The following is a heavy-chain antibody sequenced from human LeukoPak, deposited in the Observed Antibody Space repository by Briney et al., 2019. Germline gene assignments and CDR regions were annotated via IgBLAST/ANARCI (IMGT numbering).Heavy chain of an antibody. CDR3: ARDEAIFGAGYYYGMDV. V-gene: IGHV4-31*03. Sequence: PSETLSITCTVSGGSISSGGHYWSWIRQHPGKGLEWIGYINYSGSTYYNPSLKSRVTISVDTSQNQFSLKLSSVTAADTAVYYCARDEAIFGAGYYYGMDVWGQGTTVTVSS. J-gene: IGHJ6*02. D-gene: IGHD3-3*01. CDR1: GGSISSGGHY. CDR2: INYSGST.